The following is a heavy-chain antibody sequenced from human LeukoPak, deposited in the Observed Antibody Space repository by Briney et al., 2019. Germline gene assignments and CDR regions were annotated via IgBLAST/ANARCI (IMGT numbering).Heavy chain of an antibody. CDR3: ARGGYSGYDGLTRVNWFDP. CDR2: IYYSGST. CDR1: GGSISSYY. D-gene: IGHD5-12*01. V-gene: IGHV4-59*01. J-gene: IGHJ5*02. Sequence: PSETLSLTCTVSGGSISSYYWSWIRQPPGKGLEWIGYIYYSGSTNYNPSLKSRVTISVDTSKSQFSLKLSSVTAADTAVYYCARGGYSGYDGLTRVNWFDPWGQGTLVTVSS.